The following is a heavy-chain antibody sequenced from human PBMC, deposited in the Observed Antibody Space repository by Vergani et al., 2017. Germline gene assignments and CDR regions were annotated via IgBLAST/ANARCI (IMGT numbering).Heavy chain of an antibody. CDR2: MNPNSGNT. CDR3: ARSSGTNTCSNAGTQYYYYYYLVI. Sequence: QVQLVQSGAEVKKPGASVKVFCKASGYTFTSYDINGVRPATGQGLEWIGCMNPNSGNTGYAQKFQGRVTMTRDTSINTVYIELSRLRADDTAVYYCARSSGTNTCSNAGTQYYYYYYLVIWGKGP. J-gene: IGHJ6*03. V-gene: IGHV1-8*01. CDR1: GYTFTSYD. D-gene: IGHD2-8*01.